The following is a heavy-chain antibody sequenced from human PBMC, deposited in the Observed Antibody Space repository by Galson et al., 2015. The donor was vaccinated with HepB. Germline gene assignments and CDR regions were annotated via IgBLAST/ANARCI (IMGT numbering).Heavy chain of an antibody. CDR2: ISYDGSNK. J-gene: IGHJ4*02. Sequence: SLRLSCAASGFTFSSYGMHWVRQAPGKGLEWVAVISYDGSNKYYADSVKGRFTISRDNSKNTLYLQMNSLRAEDTAVYYCAKVGLDGDYAPDYWGQGTLVTVSS. CDR3: AKVGLDGDYAPDY. D-gene: IGHD4-17*01. V-gene: IGHV3-30*18. CDR1: GFTFSSYG.